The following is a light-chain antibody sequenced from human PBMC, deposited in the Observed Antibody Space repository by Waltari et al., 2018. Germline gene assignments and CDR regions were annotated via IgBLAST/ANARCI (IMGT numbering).Light chain of an antibody. CDR2: GAS. CDR1: QSVSSSY. V-gene: IGKV3-20*01. Sequence: EIVLTQSPGTLSFSPGERATLSCRASQSVSSSYLAWDQQKPGQAPRLLIYGASSRATGIPDRFSGSGAGTDFTLTISRLEPEDFAVYYCQQYGSSRTFGQGTKLEIK. CDR3: QQYGSSRT. J-gene: IGKJ2*01.